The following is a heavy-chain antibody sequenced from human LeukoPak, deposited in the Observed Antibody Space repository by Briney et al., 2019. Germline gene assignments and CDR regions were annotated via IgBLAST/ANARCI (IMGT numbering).Heavy chain of an antibody. CDR3: AREGQAWPPGANSWAELDY. CDR2: IWYDGSNK. Sequence: GGSLRLSCAASGFTFSSYGMPWARQAPGKGLEWVAVIWYDGSNKYYADSVKGRFTISRDNSKNTLYLQMNSLRAEDTAVYYCAREGQAWPPGANSWAELDYWGQGTLVTVSS. J-gene: IGHJ4*02. D-gene: IGHD6-13*01. CDR1: GFTFSSYG. V-gene: IGHV3-33*01.